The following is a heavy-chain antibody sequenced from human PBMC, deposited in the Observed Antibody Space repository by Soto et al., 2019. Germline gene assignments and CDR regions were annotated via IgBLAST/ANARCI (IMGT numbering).Heavy chain of an antibody. Sequence: ASVKVSCKASGYTFTSYGIGWVRQAPGQRLEWMGWINAGNGNTKYSQKFQGRVTITRDTSASTAYMELSSLRSEDTAVYYCARDRKPLFDPWGQGTLVTVSS. CDR3: ARDRKPLFDP. J-gene: IGHJ5*02. CDR1: GYTFTSYG. CDR2: INAGNGNT. V-gene: IGHV1-3*01.